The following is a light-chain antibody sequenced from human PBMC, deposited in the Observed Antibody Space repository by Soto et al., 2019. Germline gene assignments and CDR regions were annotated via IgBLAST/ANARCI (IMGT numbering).Light chain of an antibody. J-gene: IGKJ1*01. V-gene: IGKV1-8*01. CDR2: AAS. Sequence: AIRMTQSPSSLSASTGDSVTFACRASQGISSYLAWYQQKPGKAPKLLIYAASTLQSGIPSRFSGSGSGTDFTLTISCLQSEDFATYYCQQYYSYPWTFGQGTKVDIK. CDR3: QQYYSYPWT. CDR1: QGISSY.